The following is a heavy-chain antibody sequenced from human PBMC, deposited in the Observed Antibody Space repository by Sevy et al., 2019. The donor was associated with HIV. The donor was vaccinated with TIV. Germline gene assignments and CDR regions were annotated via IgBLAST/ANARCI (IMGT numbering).Heavy chain of an antibody. CDR2: IYYSGST. V-gene: IGHV4-59*12. CDR3: ARRGSGWYLGAYYFDY. Sequence: SETLSLTCTVSGGSISSYYWSWIRQPPGKGLEWIGYIYYSGSTNYNPSLQSRVTISVDTSKNQFSLKLSSVTAADTAVYYCARRGSGWYLGAYYFDYWGQGTLVTVSS. CDR1: GGSISSYY. J-gene: IGHJ4*02. D-gene: IGHD6-19*01.